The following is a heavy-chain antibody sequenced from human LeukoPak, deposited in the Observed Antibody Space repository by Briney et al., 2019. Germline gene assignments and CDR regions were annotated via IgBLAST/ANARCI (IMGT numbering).Heavy chain of an antibody. CDR2: IYSGGNT. D-gene: IGHD4-17*01. V-gene: IGHV3-53*01. Sequence: GGSLRLSCAASGFTFSSYEMNWVRQAPGKGLEWVSFIYSGGNTLYSDSVKGRFTISRDNSKNTLYLQMNSLRAEDTAVYYCARRAGEYSHPYDYWGQGTLVTVSS. CDR1: GFTFSSYE. CDR3: ARRAGEYSHPYDY. J-gene: IGHJ4*02.